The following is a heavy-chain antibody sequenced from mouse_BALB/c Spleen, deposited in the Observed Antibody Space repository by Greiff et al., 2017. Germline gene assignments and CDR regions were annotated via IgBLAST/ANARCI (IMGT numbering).Heavy chain of an antibody. CDR1: GFTFSSYT. V-gene: IGHV5-9*03. CDR3: ARYSGYFDV. CDR2: ISSGGGNT. J-gene: IGHJ1*01. Sequence: EVQGVESGGGLVKPGGSLKLSCAASGFTFSSYTMSWVRQTPEKRLEWVATISSGGGNTYYPDSVKGRFTISRDNAKNNLYLQMSSLRSEDTALYYCARYSGYFDVWGAGTTVTVSS.